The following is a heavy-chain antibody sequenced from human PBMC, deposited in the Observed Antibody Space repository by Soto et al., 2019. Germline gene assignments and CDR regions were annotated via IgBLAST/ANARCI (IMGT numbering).Heavy chain of an antibody. J-gene: IGHJ4*02. Sequence: SGGSLILSCSASGFTFSRVAMTWVRQAPGKGLEWVAAIDSAGRKMFYADPVRGRPTECRGNSRNTLSLQMIGLSVVDTAVYYCVKTLFAGPGDFWGQGTLVTVSA. V-gene: IGHV3-23*05. CDR1: GFTFSRVA. CDR3: VKTLFAGPGDF. CDR2: IDSAGRKM.